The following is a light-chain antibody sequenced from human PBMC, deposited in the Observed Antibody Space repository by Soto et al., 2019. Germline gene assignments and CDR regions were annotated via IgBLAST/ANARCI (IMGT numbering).Light chain of an antibody. CDR2: EVS. V-gene: IGLV2-14*01. Sequence: QSVLTQPASVSGTPRQSITISCTGTSSDVGSYNYVSWYQQHPGKAPKLLIYEVSNRPSGVSNRFSGSKSGNTASLTISGLQAEDEADYYCCSFTSSSTVVFGGGTKLTVL. J-gene: IGLJ3*02. CDR3: CSFTSSSTVV. CDR1: SSDVGSYNY.